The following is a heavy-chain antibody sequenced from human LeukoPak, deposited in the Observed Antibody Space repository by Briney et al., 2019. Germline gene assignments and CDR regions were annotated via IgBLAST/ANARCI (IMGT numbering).Heavy chain of an antibody. J-gene: IGHJ4*02. V-gene: IGHV3-53*01. CDR1: GFTVSSNY. D-gene: IGHD3-16*01. Sequence: GGSLRLSCAASGFTVSSNYVSWVRQAPGKGLEWVSVIYSGGSTYYADSVKGRFTISRDNTKNTVYLQMNNLGAEDTAVYYCARGAWGYSVHFDNWGQGALVTVSS. CDR3: ARGAWGYSVHFDN. CDR2: IYSGGST.